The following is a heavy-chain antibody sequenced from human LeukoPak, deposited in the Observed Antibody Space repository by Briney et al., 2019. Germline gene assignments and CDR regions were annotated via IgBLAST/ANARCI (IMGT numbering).Heavy chain of an antibody. CDR1: GFTFSTYA. Sequence: HPGGSLRLSCAASGFTFSTYALSWVRQAPGKGLEWVSSITTSGDNTYYADSVKGRFTISRDNSKNTLYLQMNSLRAEDTAVYYCASHSSSWYSLYYYYYMDVWGKGTTVTISS. CDR3: ASHSSSWYSLYYYYYMDV. V-gene: IGHV3-23*01. CDR2: ITTSGDNT. D-gene: IGHD6-13*01. J-gene: IGHJ6*03.